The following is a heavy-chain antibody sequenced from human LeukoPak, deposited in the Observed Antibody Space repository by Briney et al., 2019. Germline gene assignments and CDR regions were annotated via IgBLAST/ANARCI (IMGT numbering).Heavy chain of an antibody. V-gene: IGHV3-21*01. CDR3: AKESSAWYYFDY. Sequence: PGGSLRLSCAASGFTFSSYTMNWVRQAPGKGLEWVSSISSTSSYIHYADSVKGRFTISRDSAKHSLYLQMDRLRAEDTAVYYCAKESSAWYYFDYWGQGTLVTVSS. CDR1: GFTFSSYT. D-gene: IGHD6-19*01. J-gene: IGHJ4*02. CDR2: ISSTSSYI.